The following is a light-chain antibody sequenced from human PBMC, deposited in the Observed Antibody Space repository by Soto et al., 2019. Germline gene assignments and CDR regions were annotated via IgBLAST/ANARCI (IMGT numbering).Light chain of an antibody. Sequence: EVVMTQSPATLSVSPGERATLSCRASQSVTSNYLAWYQQKPGQAPRLLIYGISSRATGVPDRFSGSGSGTDFTLTISRLEPEDFAVYYCQQRGGSPPTWTFGQGTKVDIK. V-gene: IGKV3-20*01. CDR2: GIS. CDR3: QQRGGSPPTWT. CDR1: QSVTSNY. J-gene: IGKJ1*01.